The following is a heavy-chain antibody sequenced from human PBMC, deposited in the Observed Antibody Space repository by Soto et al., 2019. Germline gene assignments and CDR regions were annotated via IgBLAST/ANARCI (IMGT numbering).Heavy chain of an antibody. V-gene: IGHV4-34*01. CDR1: GGSFSGYY. CDR2: INHSGST. D-gene: IGHD2-8*02. Sequence: QVQLQQWGAGLLKPSETLSLTCAVYGGSFSGYYWTWIRQPPGTGLEWIGEINHSGSTNYNPPLKSRVPISVDTPKKQFSLKLTSVYAADTDVYYCARDKITGLFDYWGQGTLVTVSS. J-gene: IGHJ4*02. CDR3: ARDKITGLFDY.